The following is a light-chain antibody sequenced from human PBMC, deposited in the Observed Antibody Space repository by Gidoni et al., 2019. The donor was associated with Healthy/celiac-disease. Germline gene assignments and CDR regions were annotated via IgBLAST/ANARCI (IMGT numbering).Light chain of an antibody. J-gene: IGKJ1*01. Sequence: ELLLSPSPATLSLSPGERATLSCRASQSVSSYVAWYQQKPGQAPRLRIYDASNRATGIPARFSGSGSGTDFTLTISSLEPEDFAVYYCQQRSNWPPWTFGQGTKVEIK. CDR1: QSVSSY. V-gene: IGKV3-11*01. CDR3: QQRSNWPPWT. CDR2: DAS.